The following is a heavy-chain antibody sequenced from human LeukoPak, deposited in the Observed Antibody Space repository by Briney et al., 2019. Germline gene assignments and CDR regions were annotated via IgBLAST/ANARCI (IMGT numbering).Heavy chain of an antibody. CDR1: GGSFSGYY. J-gene: IGHJ4*02. D-gene: IGHD6-13*01. CDR2: INHSGST. Sequence: SETLSLTCAVYGGSFSGYYWSWIRQPPGKGLEWIGEINHSGSTNYNPSLESRVTISVDTSKNQFSLKLSSVTAADTAVYYCARGSRVKARKIAAAGTFDYWGQGTLVTVSS. V-gene: IGHV4-34*01. CDR3: ARGSRVKARKIAAAGTFDY.